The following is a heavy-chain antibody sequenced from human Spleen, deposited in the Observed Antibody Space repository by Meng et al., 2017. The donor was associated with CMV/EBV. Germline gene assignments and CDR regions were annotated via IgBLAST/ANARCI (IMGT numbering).Heavy chain of an antibody. CDR3: ARQRGGSTWYYFFDY. D-gene: IGHD6-13*01. J-gene: IGHJ4*02. V-gene: IGHV4-31*03. Sequence: SETLSLTCTVSGGSISSGGYYWSWIRQHPGKGLEWFGYIYYSGSTYYNPSLKSRVTISVDTSKNQFSLKLTSVTAADTAVYYCARQRGGSTWYYFFDYWGQGTLVTVSS. CDR2: IYYSGST. CDR1: GGSISSGGYY.